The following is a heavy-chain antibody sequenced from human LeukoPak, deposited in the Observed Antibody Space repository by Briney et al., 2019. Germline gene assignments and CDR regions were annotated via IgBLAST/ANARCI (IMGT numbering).Heavy chain of an antibody. Sequence: GGSLRLSCAASGFTFSNSAMSWVRQGPGKGLEWVSGISGSSGSNTYYADSVKGRFTISRDNSKNTLYLQIYSLRAEDAAVYYCAKAGSIRFDYWGRGTLVTVSS. V-gene: IGHV3-23*01. D-gene: IGHD1-26*01. CDR3: AKAGSIRFDY. CDR2: ISGSSGSNT. CDR1: GFTFSNSA. J-gene: IGHJ4*02.